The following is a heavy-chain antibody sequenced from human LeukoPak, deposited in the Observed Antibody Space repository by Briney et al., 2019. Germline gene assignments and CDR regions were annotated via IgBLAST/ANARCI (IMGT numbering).Heavy chain of an antibody. CDR1: GGTFSSYA. CDR3: AVVPAAQRDYYYYGMDV. J-gene: IGHJ6*02. D-gene: IGHD2-2*01. CDR2: IIPIFGTA. V-gene: IGHV1-69*13. Sequence: GASVKVSCKASGGTFSSYAISWVRQAPGQGLEWMGGIIPIFGTANYAQKFQGRVTITADEFTSTAYMELSSLRSEDTAVYYCAVVPAAQRDYYYYGMDVWGQGTTVTVSS.